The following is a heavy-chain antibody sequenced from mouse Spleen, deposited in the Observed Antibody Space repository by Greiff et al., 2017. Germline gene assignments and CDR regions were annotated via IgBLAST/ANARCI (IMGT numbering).Heavy chain of an antibody. D-gene: IGHD1-1*01. CDR2: IDPSDSYT. V-gene: IGHV1-59*01. CDR3: ARSGLLLRSFAY. Sequence: QVQLQQPGAELVRPGTSVKLSCKASGYTFTSYWMHWVKQRPGQGLEWIGVIDPSDSYTNYNQKFKGKATLTVDTSSSTAYMQLSSLTSEDSAVYYCARSGLLLRSFAYWGQGTLVTVSA. J-gene: IGHJ3*01. CDR1: GYTFTSYW.